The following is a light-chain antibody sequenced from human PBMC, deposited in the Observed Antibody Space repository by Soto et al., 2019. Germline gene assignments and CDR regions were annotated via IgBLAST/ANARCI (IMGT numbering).Light chain of an antibody. V-gene: IGLV2-8*01. CDR3: SSYAGRNNLL. CDR2: EVT. J-gene: IGLJ2*01. Sequence: SALTQPPSASGSPGQSVTISCTGTSSDVGAHDYVSWYQHHPGKAPKVMIYEVTKRPSGVPDRFSGSKSGNTASLTVSGLQADDEADYYCSSYAGRNNLLFGGGTKLTVL. CDR1: SSDVGAHDY.